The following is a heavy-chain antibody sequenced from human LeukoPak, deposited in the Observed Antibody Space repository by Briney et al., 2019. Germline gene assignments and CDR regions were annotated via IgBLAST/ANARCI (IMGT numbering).Heavy chain of an antibody. CDR1: GYTFTGYY. V-gene: IGHV1-46*01. CDR2: INPSGGST. Sequence: ASVKVSCKASGYTFTGYYMHWVRQAPRQGLEWMGIINPSGGSTSYVQKFQGRVTMTRDMSTSTVYMELSSLRSEDTAVYYCARAVVTSPRSAFDIWGQGTMVTVSS. D-gene: IGHD4-23*01. CDR3: ARAVVTSPRSAFDI. J-gene: IGHJ3*02.